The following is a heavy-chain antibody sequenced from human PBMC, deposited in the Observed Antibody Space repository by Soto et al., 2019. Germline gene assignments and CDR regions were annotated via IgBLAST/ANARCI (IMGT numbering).Heavy chain of an antibody. J-gene: IGHJ3*02. D-gene: IGHD3-16*01. CDR2: INAGNGNT. CDR3: ARSRTFGGFDI. Sequence: SVKVSCKASGYTFTSYDINWVRQATGQRLEWMGWINAGNGNTKYSQKFQGRVTITRDTSASTAYMELSSLRSEDTAVYYCARSRTFGGFDIWGQGTMVTVS. V-gene: IGHV1-3*01. CDR1: GYTFTSYD.